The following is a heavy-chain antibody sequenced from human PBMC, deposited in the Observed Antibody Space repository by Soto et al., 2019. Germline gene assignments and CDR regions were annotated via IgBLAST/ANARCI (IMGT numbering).Heavy chain of an antibody. V-gene: IGHV6-1*01. CDR2: TYYRSKWYN. Sequence: PXQTLSLTCAISGDSFSSNSAAWNWIRQPPSRGLEWLGRTYYRSKWYNDYAVSVKSRITINPDTSKNQFSLQLNSVTPEDTAVYYCARAYSGYGYGMDVWGQGTTVTASS. D-gene: IGHD5-12*01. J-gene: IGHJ6*02. CDR3: ARAYSGYGYGMDV. CDR1: GDSFSSNSAA.